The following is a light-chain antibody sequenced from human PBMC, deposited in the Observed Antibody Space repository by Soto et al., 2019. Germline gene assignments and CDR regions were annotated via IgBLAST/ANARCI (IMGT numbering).Light chain of an antibody. V-gene: IGKV1-39*01. Sequence: DIQMTQSPSSLSASVGDRVTITCRASQSISSYLNWYQQKPGKAPKLLIYAASSLQSGVPSRFCGSGSGTDFTLTISSLQPEDFATYYCQQSYSTLYTFGQGTKVDIK. J-gene: IGKJ2*01. CDR1: QSISSY. CDR2: AAS. CDR3: QQSYSTLYT.